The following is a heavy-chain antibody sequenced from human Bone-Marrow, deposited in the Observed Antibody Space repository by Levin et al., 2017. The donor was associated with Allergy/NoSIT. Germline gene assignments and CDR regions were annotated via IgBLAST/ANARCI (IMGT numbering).Heavy chain of an antibody. CDR2: ISGSGGNT. CDR3: AGYDTSAYHSPFDY. V-gene: IGHV3-23*01. CDR1: GFIFSNYA. J-gene: IGHJ4*02. Sequence: TGGSLRLSCAASGFIFSNYAMNWVRKAPGKGLEWVSQISGSGGNTHYADSVKGRFTFSRDNSKNTLYLQMNSLRAEDTAVYYCAGYDTSAYHSPFDYWGQGTLVTVSS. D-gene: IGHD3-22*01.